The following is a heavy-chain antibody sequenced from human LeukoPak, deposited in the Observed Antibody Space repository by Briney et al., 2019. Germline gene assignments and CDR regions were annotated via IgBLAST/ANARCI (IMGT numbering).Heavy chain of an antibody. J-gene: IGHJ6*03. CDR3: AKALGIAASGAMDV. V-gene: IGHV3-30*18. CDR1: GFTFSSYG. CDR2: IWYGGSNK. D-gene: IGHD6-13*01. Sequence: GRSLRLSCAASGFTFSSYGMHWVRQAPGKGLEWVAVIWYGGSNKYYADSVKGRFTISRDNSKNTLYLQMNSLRAEDTAAYYCAKALGIAASGAMDVWGKGTTVTVSS.